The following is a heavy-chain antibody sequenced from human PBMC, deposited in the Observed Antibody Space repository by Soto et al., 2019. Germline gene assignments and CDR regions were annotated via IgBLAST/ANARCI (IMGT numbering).Heavy chain of an antibody. J-gene: IGHJ6*02. CDR1: GFPFSTYG. D-gene: IGHD1-7*01. CDR2: IWSEGSYQ. CDR3: ARDGTVTGTTYYYYGLDV. Sequence: GGSLRLSCAASGFPFSTYGFHWVRPAPGKGLVWVAVIWSEGSYQYYADSVKGRFTISRDNSKNRLYLRMNSLRADDTAVYFCARDGTVTGTTYYYYGLDVWGQGTTVTVSS. V-gene: IGHV3-33*01.